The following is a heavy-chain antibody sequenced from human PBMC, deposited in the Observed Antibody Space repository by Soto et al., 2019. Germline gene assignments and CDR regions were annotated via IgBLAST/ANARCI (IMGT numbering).Heavy chain of an antibody. J-gene: IGHJ2*01. CDR1: GFTFDDYA. D-gene: IGHD3-3*01. V-gene: IGHV3-9*01. Sequence: EVQLVESGGGLVQPGRSLRLSCAASGFTFDDYAMHWVRQAPGKGLEWVSGISWNSGSIGYADSVKGRFTISRDNAKNSLYLQRSSRRVEDTALYYCAKANLRAIFGDGYFDLWGRGTLVTVSS. CDR3: AKANLRAIFGDGYFDL. CDR2: ISWNSGSI.